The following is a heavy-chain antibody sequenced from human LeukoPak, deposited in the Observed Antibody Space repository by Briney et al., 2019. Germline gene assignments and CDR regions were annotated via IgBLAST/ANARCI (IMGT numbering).Heavy chain of an antibody. CDR1: GFTFSSYD. V-gene: IGHV3-23*01. D-gene: IGHD3-3*01. CDR2: ISRSGSTP. J-gene: IGHJ4*02. Sequence: GGSLRLSCEGSGFTFSSYDLSWVRQAQGKGLEWVAAISRSGSTPYYAASVKGRFTVSRDNSKRTLFLQMNSLRAEDTAFYYCAKAELGVDTFFDYWGQGTLVTVSS. CDR3: AKAELGVDTFFDY.